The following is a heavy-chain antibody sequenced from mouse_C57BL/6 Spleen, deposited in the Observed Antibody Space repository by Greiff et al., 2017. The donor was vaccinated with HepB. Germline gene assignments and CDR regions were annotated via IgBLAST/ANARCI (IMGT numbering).Heavy chain of an antibody. J-gene: IGHJ4*01. V-gene: IGHV1-82*01. CDR1: GYAFSSSW. Sequence: LVESGPELVKPGASVKISCKASGYAFSSSWMNWVKQRPGKGLEWIGRIYPGDGDTNYNGKFKGKATLTADKSSSTAYMQLSSLTSEDSAVYFCARAGSSDYYAMDYWGQGTSVTVSS. D-gene: IGHD1-1*01. CDR3: ARAGSSDYYAMDY. CDR2: IYPGDGDT.